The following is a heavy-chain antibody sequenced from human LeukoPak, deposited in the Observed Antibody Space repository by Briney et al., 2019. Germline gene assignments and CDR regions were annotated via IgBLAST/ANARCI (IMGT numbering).Heavy chain of an antibody. Sequence: PGGSLRLSCAASGFTFSTYAMHWVRQAPGKGLEWVAVISYDGSSKYYADSVKGRFTISRDNSKNTLYLQMNSLRAEDTAVYYCAKDIYGDYGPLDYWGQGTLVTVSS. J-gene: IGHJ4*02. CDR2: ISYDGSSK. CDR1: GFTFSTYA. V-gene: IGHV3-30*04. CDR3: AKDIYGDYGPLDY. D-gene: IGHD4-17*01.